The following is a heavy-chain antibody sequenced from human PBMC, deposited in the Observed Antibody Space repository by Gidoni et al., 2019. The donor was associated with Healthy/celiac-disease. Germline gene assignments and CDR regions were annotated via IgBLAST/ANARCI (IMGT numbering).Heavy chain of an antibody. CDR2: ISYDGSNK. CDR1: GFTFRSYG. Sequence: QVQLVESGGGVFQPGRSLRLSCSASGFTFRSYGMHWVRQAPGKGLEWVAVISYDGSNKYYADSVKGRFTISRDNSKNTLYLQMNSLRAEDTAVYYCAKGKGELGRNDAFDIWGQGTMVTVSS. D-gene: IGHD1-26*01. V-gene: IGHV3-30*18. CDR3: AKGKGELGRNDAFDI. J-gene: IGHJ3*02.